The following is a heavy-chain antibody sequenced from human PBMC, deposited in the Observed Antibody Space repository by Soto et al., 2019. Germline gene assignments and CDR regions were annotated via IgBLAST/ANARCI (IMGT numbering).Heavy chain of an antibody. CDR1: GGSISSGGYY. D-gene: IGHD3-10*01. Sequence: QVQLQESGPGLVKPSQTLSLTCTVSGGSISSGGYYWSWIRQHPGKGLEWLGYIYYTGSTYYNPSLKSRFTISVDTSKNQFSLKLSSVTAADTAVYYCATLYMVRGVRTFDYWGQGTLVTVSS. CDR3: ATLYMVRGVRTFDY. V-gene: IGHV4-31*03. CDR2: IYYTGST. J-gene: IGHJ4*02.